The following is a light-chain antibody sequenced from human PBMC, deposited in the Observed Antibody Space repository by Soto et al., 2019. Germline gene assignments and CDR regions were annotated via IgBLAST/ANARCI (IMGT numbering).Light chain of an antibody. V-gene: IGKV3-15*01. CDR2: GAS. Sequence: EIVMTQSPATLSVSPGERATLSCRASQSVSSNLARYQHIPGQAPRLLIYGASTRATGIPARFSGSGSGTEFTLTITSLQSEDFAVYYCQQYNNWLRTFGQGTKVEIK. J-gene: IGKJ1*01. CDR1: QSVSSN. CDR3: QQYNNWLRT.